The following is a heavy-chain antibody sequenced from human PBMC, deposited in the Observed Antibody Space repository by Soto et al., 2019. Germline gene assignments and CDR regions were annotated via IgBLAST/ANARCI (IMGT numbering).Heavy chain of an antibody. CDR1: GRSFSGYY. D-gene: IGHD2-8*02. CDR2: INHSGST. CDR3: ARDKITGLFDY. Sequence: QVQLQQWGAGLLKPSETLSLTCAVYGRSFSGYYWTWIRQPPGTGLGWIGEINHSGSTNYNPSLKSRVTISVDTSKNQFSLKLTSVTAADTAVYYCARDKITGLFDYWGQGTLVTVSS. V-gene: IGHV4-34*01. J-gene: IGHJ4*02.